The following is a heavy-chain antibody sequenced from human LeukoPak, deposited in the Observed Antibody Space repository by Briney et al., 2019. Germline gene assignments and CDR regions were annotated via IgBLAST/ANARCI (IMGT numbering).Heavy chain of an antibody. J-gene: IGHJ6*02. V-gene: IGHV3-48*03. CDR1: GFTFSSYE. D-gene: IGHD1-1*01. Sequence: GGSLRLSCAASGFTFSSYEMNWVRQAPGKGLGWVSYISSSGSTIYYADSVKGRFTISRDNAKNSLYLQMNSLRAEDTAVYYCARDDWNDVMNYYGMDVWGQGTTVTVSS. CDR2: ISSSGSTI. CDR3: ARDDWNDVMNYYGMDV.